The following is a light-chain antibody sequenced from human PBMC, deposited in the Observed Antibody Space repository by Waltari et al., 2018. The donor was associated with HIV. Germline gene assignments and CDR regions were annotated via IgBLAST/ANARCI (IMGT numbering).Light chain of an antibody. CDR3: LLSYSDARV. J-gene: IGLJ3*02. V-gene: IGLV7-46*01. CDR2: ATV. CDR1: TGAVTSGPY. Sequence: QAVVTQEPSLTVSPGGTITPTCGPSTGAVTSGPYPFWFQQKPGQAPKTLIYATVNKHSWTPARFSVSLLGGKAALTLSGAQPEDEAEYYCLLSYSDARVFGGGTKVTVL.